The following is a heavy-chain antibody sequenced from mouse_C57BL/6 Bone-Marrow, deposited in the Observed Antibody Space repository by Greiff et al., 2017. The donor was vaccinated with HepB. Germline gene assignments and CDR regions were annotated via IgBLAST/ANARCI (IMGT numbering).Heavy chain of an antibody. Sequence: EVQGVESGGGLVQPGGSMKLSCAASGFTFSDAWMDWVRQSPEKGLEWVAEIRNKANNHATYYAESVKGRLTISRDDSKSSVYLQMNSLRAEDTGIYYCTRDDYDGGFAYWGQGTLVTVSA. V-gene: IGHV6-6*01. J-gene: IGHJ3*01. CDR1: GFTFSDAW. CDR2: IRNKANNHAT. CDR3: TRDDYDGGFAY. D-gene: IGHD2-4*01.